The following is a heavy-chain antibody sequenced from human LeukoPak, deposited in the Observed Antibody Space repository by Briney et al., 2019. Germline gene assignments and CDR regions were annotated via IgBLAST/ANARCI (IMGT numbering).Heavy chain of an antibody. CDR3: MGLPPLGRVRYGMDV. V-gene: IGHV3-33*08. Sequence: SGGSLRLSCAASGFTFSSYGMHWVRQAPGKGLEWVAVIWYDGSNKYYADSVKGRFTISRDNSKNTLYLQMNSLRAEDTAVYYCMGLPPLGRVRYGMDVWGQGTTVTVSS. CDR1: GFTFSSYG. D-gene: IGHD3-10*01. CDR2: IWYDGSNK. J-gene: IGHJ6*02.